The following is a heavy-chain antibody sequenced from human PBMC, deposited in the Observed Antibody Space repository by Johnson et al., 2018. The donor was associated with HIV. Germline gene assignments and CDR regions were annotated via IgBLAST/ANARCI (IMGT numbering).Heavy chain of an antibody. D-gene: IGHD2-2*01. CDR1: GMTFSSYA. Sequence: VQLVESGGGLVKPGGSLRLSCAASGMTFSSYAMSWVRQAPGKGLEWVAAISGSGGSTYYADSVKGRFTISRENSKNTVYLQMNSLRADDTAMYYCARDTASSSTLDAFDIWGQGTMVTVSS. CDR3: ARDTASSSTLDAFDI. J-gene: IGHJ3*02. CDR2: ISGSGGST. V-gene: IGHV3-23*04.